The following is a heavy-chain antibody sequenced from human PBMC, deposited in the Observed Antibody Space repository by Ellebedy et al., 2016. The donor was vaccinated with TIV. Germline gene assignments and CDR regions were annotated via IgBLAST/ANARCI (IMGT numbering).Heavy chain of an antibody. J-gene: IGHJ4*02. Sequence: PGGSLRLSCAASGFTFSSYAMSWVRQAPGKGLEWVSAISGSGGTTYYSDSVKGRFTISRDNSKNTLYLQMSSLRAEDTAVYYCAKDARRGGGYYDSSPPTYFDYWGQGTLVTVSS. CDR1: GFTFSSYA. CDR2: ISGSGGTT. CDR3: AKDARRGGGYYDSSPPTYFDY. D-gene: IGHD3-22*01. V-gene: IGHV3-23*01.